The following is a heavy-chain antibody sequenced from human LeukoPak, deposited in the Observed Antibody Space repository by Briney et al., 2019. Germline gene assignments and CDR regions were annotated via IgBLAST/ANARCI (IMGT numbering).Heavy chain of an antibody. D-gene: IGHD3-10*01. CDR2: ISGSGGNT. CDR1: GFTFSNYA. CDR3: AKDRFGSGSTTDY. J-gene: IGHJ4*02. V-gene: IGHV3-23*01. Sequence: GASLRLSCAASGFTFSNYAMSWVRQAPGKGLEWVSSISGSGGNTYYADSVKGRFTISRDNSKNTLDLQMNGLRVEDTAVYYCAKDRFGSGSTTDYWGQGTLVTVSS.